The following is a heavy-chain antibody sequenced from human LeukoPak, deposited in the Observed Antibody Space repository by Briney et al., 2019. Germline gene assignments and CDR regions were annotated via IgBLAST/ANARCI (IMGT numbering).Heavy chain of an antibody. Sequence: GGSLRLSCAASGFTFSSYGMHWVRQAPGKGLEWVAFIRYDGSNKYYADSVKGRFTISRDNSKNTLYLQMNSLRAEDTAVYYCARAAAGIIRYGFDYWGQGTLVTVSS. V-gene: IGHV3-30*02. CDR2: IRYDGSNK. CDR1: GFTFSSYG. D-gene: IGHD6-13*01. CDR3: ARAAAGIIRYGFDY. J-gene: IGHJ4*02.